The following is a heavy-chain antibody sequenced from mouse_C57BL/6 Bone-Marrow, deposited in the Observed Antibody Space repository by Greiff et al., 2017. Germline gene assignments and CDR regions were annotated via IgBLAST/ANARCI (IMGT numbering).Heavy chain of an antibody. Sequence: QVTLKESGPGILQPSQTLSLTCSFSGFSLSTFGMGVGWIRQPSGKGLEWLAHIWWDDDKYYNPALKSRLTISKDTSKNQVFLKITNVDTADTATYYCARIRRDGNYSAWFAYWGQGTLVTVSA. CDR3: ARIRRDGNYSAWFAY. J-gene: IGHJ3*01. D-gene: IGHD2-1*01. V-gene: IGHV8-8*01. CDR1: GFSLSTFGMG. CDR2: IWWDDDK.